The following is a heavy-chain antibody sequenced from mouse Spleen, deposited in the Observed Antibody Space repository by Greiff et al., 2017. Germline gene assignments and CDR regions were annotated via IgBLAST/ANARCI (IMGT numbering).Heavy chain of an antibody. CDR1: GYTFTDYN. J-gene: IGHJ1*01. D-gene: IGHD2-3*01. CDR3: ARSWAPVYDGYWYFDV. CDR2: INPNNGGT. Sequence: EVQLQQSGPELVKPGASVKIPCKASGYTFTDYNMDWVKQSHGKSLEWIGDINPNNGGTIYNQKFKGKATLTVDKSSSTAYMELRSLTSEDTAVYYCARSWAPVYDGYWYFDVWGAGTTVTVSS. V-gene: IGHV1-18*01.